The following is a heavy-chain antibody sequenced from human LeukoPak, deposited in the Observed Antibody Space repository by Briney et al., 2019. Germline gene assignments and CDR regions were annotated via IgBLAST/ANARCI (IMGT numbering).Heavy chain of an antibody. CDR3: ARVRSSGYDLNHNTSGYFDY. Sequence: PSETLSLTCTVSGGSISSSSYYWGWIRQPPGKGLEWIGSIYYSGSTYYNPSLKRRVTISVDTSKNQFSLKLSSVTAADTAVYYCARVRSSGYDLNHNTSGYFDYWGQGTLVTVSS. CDR1: GGSISSSSYY. V-gene: IGHV4-39*07. CDR2: IYYSGST. D-gene: IGHD5-12*01. J-gene: IGHJ4*02.